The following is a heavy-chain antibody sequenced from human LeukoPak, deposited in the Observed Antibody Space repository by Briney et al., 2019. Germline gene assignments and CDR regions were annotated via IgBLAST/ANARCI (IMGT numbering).Heavy chain of an antibody. CDR2: IYSGGST. D-gene: IGHD5-24*01. CDR1: GFTVSSNY. Sequence: GGSLRLSCAASGFTVSSNYMSWVRQAPGKGLEWVSVIYSGGSTYYADSVKGRFTISRDNSKNTLYLQMNSLRAEDTAVNYCARGDGYNRLGYWGQGTLVTLSS. CDR3: ARGDGYNRLGY. V-gene: IGHV3-66*01. J-gene: IGHJ4*02.